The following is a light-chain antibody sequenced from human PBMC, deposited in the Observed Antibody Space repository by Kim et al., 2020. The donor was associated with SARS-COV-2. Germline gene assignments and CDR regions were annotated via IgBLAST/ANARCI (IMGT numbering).Light chain of an antibody. CDR3: QVWDSYSDHVV. V-gene: IGLV3-21*04. CDR1: NIGSKS. J-gene: IGLJ2*01. CDR2: YDS. Sequence: APGKTARSTCGGNNIGSKSVHWYQQKPGQAPVLVIYYDSYRPSGIPERFSGSNSGNTATLTISRVEAGDEADYYCQVWDSYSDHVVFGGGTQLTVL.